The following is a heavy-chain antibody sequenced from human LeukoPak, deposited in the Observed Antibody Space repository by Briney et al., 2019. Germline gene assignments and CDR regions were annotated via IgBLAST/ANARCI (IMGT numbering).Heavy chain of an antibody. J-gene: IGHJ4*02. D-gene: IGHD6-19*01. CDR3: AGARYSSGWYLMGYFDY. Sequence: GGSLRLSCAASGFTFSSYAMSWVRQAPGKGLEWASAISGSGGSTYYADSVKGRFTISRDNSKNTLYLQMNSLRAEDTAVYYCAGARYSSGWYLMGYFDYWGQGTLVTVSS. CDR2: ISGSGGST. V-gene: IGHV3-23*01. CDR1: GFTFSSYA.